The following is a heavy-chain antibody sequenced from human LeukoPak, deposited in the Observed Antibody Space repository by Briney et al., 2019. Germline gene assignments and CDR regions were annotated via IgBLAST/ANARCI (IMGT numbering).Heavy chain of an antibody. CDR3: AKDGGIDGDYVDPHFGY. D-gene: IGHD4-17*01. CDR2: ISGSGGST. Sequence: GGSLRLSCAASGFTFSSYAMSWVRQAPGKGLEWVSAISGSGGSTYYADSVKGRFTISRDNSKNTLYLQMNSLRAEDTAVYYCAKDGGIDGDYVDPHFGYWGQGTLVTVST. CDR1: GFTFSSYA. J-gene: IGHJ4*02. V-gene: IGHV3-23*01.